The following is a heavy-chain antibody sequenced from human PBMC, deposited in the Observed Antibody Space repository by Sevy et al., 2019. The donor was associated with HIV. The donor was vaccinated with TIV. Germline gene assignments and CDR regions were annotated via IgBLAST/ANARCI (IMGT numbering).Heavy chain of an antibody. J-gene: IGHJ3*02. V-gene: IGHV4-59*08. CDR2: VYYTGGT. CDR1: GGSINSDH. Sequence: SETLSLTCTVSGGSINSDHWNWIRQPPGKGLEWIGYVYYTGGTNYKPSLKNRVTISVDRTTNQYSLKLTFVTAADTAVDYCARRNDFDIWGQGTMVTVSS. CDR3: ARRNDFDI.